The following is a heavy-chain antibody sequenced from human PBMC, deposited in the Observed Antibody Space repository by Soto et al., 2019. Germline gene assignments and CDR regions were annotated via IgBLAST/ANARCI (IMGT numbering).Heavy chain of an antibody. J-gene: IGHJ5*02. V-gene: IGHV1-69*13. Sequence: GASVKVSCKASGGTFSSYAISWVRQAPGQGLEWMGGIIPIFGTANYAQKFQGRVTITADESTSTAYMELSSLRSEDTAVYYCARDGAPYSSSSPHWFDPWGQGTLVTVSS. CDR2: IIPIFGTA. D-gene: IGHD6-6*01. CDR3: ARDGAPYSSSSPHWFDP. CDR1: GGTFSSYA.